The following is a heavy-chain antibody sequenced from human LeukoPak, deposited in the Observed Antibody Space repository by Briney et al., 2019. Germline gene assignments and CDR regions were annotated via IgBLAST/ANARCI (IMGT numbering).Heavy chain of an antibody. J-gene: IGHJ4*02. V-gene: IGHV3-23*01. CDR1: GFTFSSYA. CDR3: AKDTSIGKYCTNGVCSPFDY. CDR2: ISDSGDYT. D-gene: IGHD2-8*01. Sequence: GGSLRLSCAGSGFTFSSYAMSWVRQAPGQGLEWVSVISDSGDYTSYADSVRGRFTVSRDNSRNTLYLQMISLRPEDTAVYYCAKDTSIGKYCTNGVCSPFDYWGQGTLVTVSS.